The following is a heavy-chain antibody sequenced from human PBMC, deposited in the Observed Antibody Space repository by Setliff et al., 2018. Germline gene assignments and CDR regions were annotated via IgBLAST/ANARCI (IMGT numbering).Heavy chain of an antibody. D-gene: IGHD3-22*01. CDR3: TWGPGGYFDF. V-gene: IGHV1-2*02. J-gene: IGHJ4*02. CDR1: GYPFIEHY. CDR2: IRPNGGGT. Sequence: EASVKVSCKTSGYPFIEHYVNWVRQAPGQGLEWMGWIRPNGGGTHYAQTFQGRVAMTTDTSITTAYMELNSLTSDDTAVYFCTWGPGGYFDFWGQGTLVTVSS.